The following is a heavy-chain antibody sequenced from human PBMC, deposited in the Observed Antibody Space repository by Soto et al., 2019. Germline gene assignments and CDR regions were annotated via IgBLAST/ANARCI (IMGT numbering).Heavy chain of an antibody. CDR1: GFTFSDYY. CDR3: ARDPQQYHFWSGYQPGLPDY. D-gene: IGHD3-3*01. Sequence: PXGSLRLSCAASGFTFSDYYMSWIRQAPGKGLDWVSYISSSGSTIYYADSVKGRFTISRDNAKNSLYLQMNSLRAEDTAVYYCARDPQQYHFWSGYQPGLPDYWAQGTLVTVSS. CDR2: ISSSGSTI. V-gene: IGHV3-11*01. J-gene: IGHJ4*02.